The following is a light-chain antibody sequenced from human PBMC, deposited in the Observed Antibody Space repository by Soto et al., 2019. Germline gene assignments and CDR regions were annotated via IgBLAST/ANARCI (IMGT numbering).Light chain of an antibody. CDR2: GAS. CDR3: QQYTKWPR. Sequence: IVMTQSPATLSVSPGERATLSCRASQSVGSNLAWYQQKPGQAPRLLMYGASTRADGIPARFSATGSGTEFTLTISSLQSEDFALYFCQQYTKWPRFGPGTKVEI. J-gene: IGKJ3*01. V-gene: IGKV3-15*01. CDR1: QSVGSN.